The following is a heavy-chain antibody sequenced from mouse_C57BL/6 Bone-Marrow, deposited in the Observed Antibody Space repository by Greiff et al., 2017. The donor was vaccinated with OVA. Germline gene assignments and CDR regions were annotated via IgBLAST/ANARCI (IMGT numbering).Heavy chain of an antibody. CDR3: ARGRYYGSIAY. J-gene: IGHJ3*01. Sequence: VKLVESGAELARPGASVKLSCKASGYTFTSYGISWVKQRTGQGLEWIGEIYPRSGNTYYNEKFKGKATLTADKSSSTAYMELRSLTSEDSAVYFCARGRYYGSIAYWGQGTLVTVSA. V-gene: IGHV1-81*01. CDR1: GYTFTSYG. CDR2: IYPRSGNT. D-gene: IGHD1-1*01.